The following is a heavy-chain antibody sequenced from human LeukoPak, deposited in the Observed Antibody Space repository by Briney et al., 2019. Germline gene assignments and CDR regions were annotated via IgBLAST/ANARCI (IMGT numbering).Heavy chain of an antibody. J-gene: IGHJ5*02. CDR2: ISAYSGDT. CDR1: GYLFESYG. Sequence: ASVKVSCQASGYLFESYGNYWVRRAPGQGLEWMGWISAYSGDTELAQRFQDRVTLTRDTSTTTMYMELRSLRLDDTAIYYCARDKGGGSELGGRYCCFDPWGQGTLVSVSS. D-gene: IGHD3-16*01. CDR3: ARDKGGGSELGGRYCCFDP. V-gene: IGHV1-18*01.